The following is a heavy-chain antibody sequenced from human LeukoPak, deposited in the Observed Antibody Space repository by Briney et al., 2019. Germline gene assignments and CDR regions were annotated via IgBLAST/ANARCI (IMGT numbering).Heavy chain of an antibody. Sequence: GESLKISCKGSGYSFTSYWIGWVRQMPGKGLEWMGIIYPGDPDTRYSPSFQGQVTISAGKSISTAYLQWSSLKASDTAMYYCARFAQQLVLGWFDPWGQGTLVTVSS. D-gene: IGHD6-13*01. CDR3: ARFAQQLVLGWFDP. J-gene: IGHJ5*02. V-gene: IGHV5-51*01. CDR1: GYSFTSYW. CDR2: IYPGDPDT.